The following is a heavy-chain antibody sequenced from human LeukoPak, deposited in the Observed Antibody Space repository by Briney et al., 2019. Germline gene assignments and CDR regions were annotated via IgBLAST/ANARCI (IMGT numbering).Heavy chain of an antibody. CDR2: IYYSGST. J-gene: IGHJ4*02. CDR3: ARSPAPLAYCGGDCYSTFDY. V-gene: IGHV4-59*01. CDR1: GGSISSYY. D-gene: IGHD2-21*02. Sequence: SETLSLTCTASGGSISSYYWSWIRQPPGKGLEWIGYIYYSGSTNYNPSLKSRATISVDTSKNQFSLKLSSVTAADTAVYYCARSPAPLAYCGGDCYSTFDYWGQGTLVTVSS.